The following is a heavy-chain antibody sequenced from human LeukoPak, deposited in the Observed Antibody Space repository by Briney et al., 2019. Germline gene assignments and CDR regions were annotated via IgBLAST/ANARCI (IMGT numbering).Heavy chain of an antibody. J-gene: IGHJ3*02. CDR3: ARVGYYDTSGLGRAFEI. CDR2: IYYSGRT. D-gene: IGHD3-22*01. Sequence: SETPSHTCTVSGGSISNYYWNWIRQSPGKGLEWIGNIYYSGRTNYNPSLKSRVTISVDTSKNQFSLNLSSVTAADTAVYYCARVGYYDTSGLGRAFEIWGQGTMVTVSS. V-gene: IGHV4-59*01. CDR1: GGSISNYY.